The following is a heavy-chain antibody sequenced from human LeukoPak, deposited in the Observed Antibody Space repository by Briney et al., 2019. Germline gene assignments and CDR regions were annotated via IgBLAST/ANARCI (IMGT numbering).Heavy chain of an antibody. J-gene: IGHJ4*02. Sequence: PGGSLRLSCAASGFTVSSNYMSWVRQAPGKGLEWVSVIYSGGSTYYADSVKGRFTISRDNSKNTLYLQMNSLRAEDTAVYYCARVFDYVWGRTFDYWGQGTLVTVSS. CDR1: GFTVSSNY. D-gene: IGHD3-16*01. V-gene: IGHV3-53*01. CDR2: IYSGGST. CDR3: ARVFDYVWGRTFDY.